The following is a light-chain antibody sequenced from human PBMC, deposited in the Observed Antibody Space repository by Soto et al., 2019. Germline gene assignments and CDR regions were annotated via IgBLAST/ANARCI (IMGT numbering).Light chain of an antibody. V-gene: IGKV3-15*01. CDR3: QQSNNWPWT. J-gene: IGKJ1*01. Sequence: EIVMTQSPCTLSVSPGERVTLSCRASQSVSSDLAWYQQKPGQAPRLLIYGASTRATDIPARFSGSGSGTDLTLTVSSLQSEDFAVYYCQQSNNWPWTFGQGTKVDIK. CDR1: QSVSSD. CDR2: GAS.